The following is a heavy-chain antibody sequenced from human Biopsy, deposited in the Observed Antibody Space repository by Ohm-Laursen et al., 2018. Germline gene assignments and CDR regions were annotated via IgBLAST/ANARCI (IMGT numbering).Heavy chain of an antibody. CDR1: GGSISSDY. CDR3: ARATNSTGWPYYYFYGMDV. Sequence: SQTLSLTCTVSGGSISSDYWSWIRPTPGQGLEWIGYIYYSGSTNYNPSLKSRVTISVDTSKNQFPLRLNSVTAADTAVYYCARATNSTGWPYYYFYGMDVWGQGTTVTVSS. D-gene: IGHD2/OR15-2a*01. J-gene: IGHJ6*02. CDR2: IYYSGST. V-gene: IGHV4-59*01.